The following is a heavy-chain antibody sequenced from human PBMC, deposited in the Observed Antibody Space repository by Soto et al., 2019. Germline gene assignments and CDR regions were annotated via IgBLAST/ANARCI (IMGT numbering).Heavy chain of an antibody. Sequence: GASVKVSCKASGYTFTDFYIHWVRQAPGQGLEWMAVIYPSDGSTTYAQSFQGRVIVTSDTSTNTIYMDLSSLTSEDTAVYYCARADREYWGQGTLVTVSS. CDR2: IYPSDGST. CDR1: GYTFTDFY. J-gene: IGHJ4*02. CDR3: ARADREY. V-gene: IGHV1-46*01.